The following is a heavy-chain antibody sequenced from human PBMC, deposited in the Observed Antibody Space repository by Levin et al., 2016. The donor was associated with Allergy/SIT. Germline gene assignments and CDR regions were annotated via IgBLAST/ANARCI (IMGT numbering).Heavy chain of an antibody. CDR2: ISSTSSYI. CDR3: VRGLQPRPGIYSYGPNYYGMDV. V-gene: IGHV3-21*01. Sequence: GESLKISCAASGFTFSSYIMNWVRQAPGKGLEWVSSISSTSSYIYYADSVKGRFTISRDDAKNSLYLQMNSLRAEDTAVFYCVRGLQPRPGIYSYGPNYYGMDVWGQGTTVTVSS. D-gene: IGHD5-18*01. CDR1: GFTFSSYI. J-gene: IGHJ6*02.